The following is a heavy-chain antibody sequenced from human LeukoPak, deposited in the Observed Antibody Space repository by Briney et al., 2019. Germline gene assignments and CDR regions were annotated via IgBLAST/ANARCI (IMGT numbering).Heavy chain of an antibody. D-gene: IGHD3-3*01. Sequence: SETLSLTCAVYGVSFSGYYWSWIRQPPGKGLEWIGEINHSGSTNYNPSLKSRVTISVDTSKNQFSLKLSSVTAADTAVYYCARGPSGYYNYWGQGTLVTVSS. CDR1: GVSFSGYY. CDR2: INHSGST. V-gene: IGHV4-34*01. CDR3: ARGPSGYYNY. J-gene: IGHJ4*02.